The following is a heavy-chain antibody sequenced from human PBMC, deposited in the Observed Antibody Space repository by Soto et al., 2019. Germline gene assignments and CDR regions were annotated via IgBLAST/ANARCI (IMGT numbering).Heavy chain of an antibody. J-gene: IGHJ4*02. Sequence: ASVKVSCKSSGYTFTNYGTTWVRQAPGQGLEWMGWISTYNGDTKYAQRFQDRVTMTTDTSTSTAYMDLRSLRSDDTAVYFCARALSGTTAVAYWGQGILVTVSS. CDR2: ISTYNGDT. CDR3: ARALSGTTAVAY. V-gene: IGHV1-18*01. CDR1: GYTFTNYG. D-gene: IGHD1-7*01.